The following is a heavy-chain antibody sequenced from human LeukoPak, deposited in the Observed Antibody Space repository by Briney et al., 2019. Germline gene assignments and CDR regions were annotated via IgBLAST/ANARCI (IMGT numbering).Heavy chain of an antibody. Sequence: ASVQFPSNASGSRFTGYYMHWARHAPGQGLEWEGWINANTGGTNYTQKFQGRVTMTRDTSISTAYMELSRLRSDDTAMYYCARGGYIGYESTDYWGQGTLVTVSS. CDR2: INANTGGT. J-gene: IGHJ4*02. D-gene: IGHD5-12*01. CDR3: ARGGYIGYESTDY. V-gene: IGHV1-2*02. CDR1: GSRFTGYY.